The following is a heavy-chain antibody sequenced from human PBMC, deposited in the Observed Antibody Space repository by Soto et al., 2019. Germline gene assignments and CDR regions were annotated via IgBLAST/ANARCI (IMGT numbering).Heavy chain of an antibody. CDR1: GYSFTSYW. Sequence: GESLKISCKGSGYSFTSYWIGWVRQMPGKGLEWMGIIYPGDSDTRYSPSFQGQVTISADKSISTAYLQWSSLKASDTAMYYCARAAEYCSGGSCSPTGWFDPWGQGTLVTVSS. D-gene: IGHD2-15*01. V-gene: IGHV5-51*01. CDR2: IYPGDSDT. J-gene: IGHJ5*02. CDR3: ARAAEYCSGGSCSPTGWFDP.